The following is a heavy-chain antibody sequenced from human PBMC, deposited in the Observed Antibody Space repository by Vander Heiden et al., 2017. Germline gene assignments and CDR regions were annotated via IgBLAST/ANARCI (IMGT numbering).Heavy chain of an antibody. CDR3: ARSCGGDCYVCASDI. D-gene: IGHD2-21*02. CDR2: IYTGDSDT. V-gene: IGHV5-51*01. J-gene: IGHJ3*02. Sequence: SFTSYWIAWVRPMPGKGLAWMGVIYTGDSDTRYSPSFQGQVTISVDRSISTAYLQWSSLKASDTAMYYCARSCGGDCYVCASDIWGQGTMVTVSS. CDR1: SFTSYW.